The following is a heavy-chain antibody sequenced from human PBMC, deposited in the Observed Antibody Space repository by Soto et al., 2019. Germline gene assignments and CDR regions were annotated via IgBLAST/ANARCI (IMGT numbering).Heavy chain of an antibody. Sequence: EVQLLESGGGLVQPGGSLRLSCAASGFTFSSYAMSWVRQAPGKGLEWVSAISGSGGSTYYADSVKGRFTISGDNSKNTLYLQMNSLRAEDTAVYYCAKDGLGFGELPYSDYWGQGTLVTVSS. CDR3: AKDGLGFGELPYSDY. D-gene: IGHD3-10*01. CDR1: GFTFSSYA. CDR2: ISGSGGST. V-gene: IGHV3-23*01. J-gene: IGHJ4*02.